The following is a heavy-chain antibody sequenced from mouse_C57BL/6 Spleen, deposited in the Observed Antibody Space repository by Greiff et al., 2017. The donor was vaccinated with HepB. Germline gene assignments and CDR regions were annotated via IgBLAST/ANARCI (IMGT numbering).Heavy chain of an antibody. CDR1: GYSITSGYY. CDR3: ARGGGNYLYYAMDY. Sequence: EVQLVESGPGLVKPSQSLSLTCSVTGYSITSGYYWNWIRQFPGNKLEWMGYISYDGSNNYNPSLKNRISITRDTSKNQFFLKLNSVTTEDTATYYCARGGGNYLYYAMDYWGQGTSVTVSS. V-gene: IGHV3-6*01. CDR2: ISYDGSN. D-gene: IGHD1-1*02. J-gene: IGHJ4*01.